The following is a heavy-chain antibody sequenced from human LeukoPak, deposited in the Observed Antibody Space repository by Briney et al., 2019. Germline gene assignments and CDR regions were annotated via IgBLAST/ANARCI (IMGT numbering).Heavy chain of an antibody. J-gene: IGHJ4*02. CDR3: ARGSPEPYYSDSSFDY. V-gene: IGHV3-53*01. Sequence: PGGSLRLSCAASGFTVSSNYMSWVRQAPGKGLEGVSVIYSGGSTYYADSVKGRFTISRDNSKNTLYLQMNSLRDEDTAVYYCARGSPEPYYSDSSFDYWGQGTLVTVSS. CDR2: IYSGGST. D-gene: IGHD3-22*01. CDR1: GFTVSSNY.